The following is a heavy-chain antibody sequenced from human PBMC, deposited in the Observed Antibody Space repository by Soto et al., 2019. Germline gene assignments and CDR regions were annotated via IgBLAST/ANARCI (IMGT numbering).Heavy chain of an antibody. CDR2: INAGNGNT. D-gene: IGHD3-16*01. Sequence: QVRLVQSGTEVKKPGASVMVSCKASGYTFANYAIHWVRQAPGQDFERMGWINAGNGNTRNSQKFQGRVTFSRDTSATTAHMEVGSLRFEDTAVYSCARDLSGWGLTNGHFGVDVWGQGTTVMVSS. J-gene: IGHJ6*02. CDR1: GYTFANYA. V-gene: IGHV1-3*01. CDR3: ARDLSGWGLTNGHFGVDV.